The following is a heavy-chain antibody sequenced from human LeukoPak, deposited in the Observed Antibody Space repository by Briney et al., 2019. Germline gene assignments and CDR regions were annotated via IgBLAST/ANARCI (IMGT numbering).Heavy chain of an antibody. D-gene: IGHD4-23*01. CDR1: GYTFTSYD. V-gene: IGHV1-8*01. Sequence: ASVKVSCKTSGYTFTSYDINWVRQATGQGLEWMGGMNPNSGNTGCAQKFQGRVTMTRNTSISTAYMELSNLRSEDTAVYYCARGLAVVTPEYYFDYWGQGTLVTVSS. CDR3: ARGLAVVTPEYYFDY. CDR2: MNPNSGNT. J-gene: IGHJ4*02.